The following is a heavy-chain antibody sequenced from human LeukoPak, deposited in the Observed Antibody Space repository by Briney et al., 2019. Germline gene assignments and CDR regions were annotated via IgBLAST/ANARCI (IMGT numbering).Heavy chain of an antibody. J-gene: IGHJ4*02. V-gene: IGHV3-64*01. D-gene: IGHD6-13*01. CDR2: ISGNGGST. CDR3: ARGGSSWYYPYFDY. Sequence: GGSLRLSCAASGFTFSSYAMHWVRQAPVKGQEYVSTISGNGGSTYYANSVKGRFTISRDNSKNTLYLQMGSLRAEDMAVYYCARGGSSWYYPYFDYWGQGTLVTVSS. CDR1: GFTFSSYA.